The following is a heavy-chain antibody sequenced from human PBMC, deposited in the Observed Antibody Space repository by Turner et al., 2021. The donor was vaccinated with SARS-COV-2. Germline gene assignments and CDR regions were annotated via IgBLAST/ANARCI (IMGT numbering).Heavy chain of an antibody. CDR1: GGSISRSSYY. J-gene: IGHJ4*02. D-gene: IGHD3-3*01. V-gene: IGHV4-39*01. Sequence: QLQLQESGPGQVKPSETLSLTCTVSGGSISRSSYYWGWLRQPPGKGLGWIGNIYYSGSTYYNPSLKSRVTISVDTSKNQFSLKLGSVTAADTAVYYCARRRFMSGYSFDYWGQGTLVTVSS. CDR3: ARRRFMSGYSFDY. CDR2: IYYSGST.